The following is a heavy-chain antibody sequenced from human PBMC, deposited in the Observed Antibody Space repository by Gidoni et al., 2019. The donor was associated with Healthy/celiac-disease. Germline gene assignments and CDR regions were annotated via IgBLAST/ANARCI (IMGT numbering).Heavy chain of an antibody. Sequence: QVQLVQSGAEVKKPGSSVKVSCKASGGTFSRYAISWVRQAPGQGLEWMGGIIPIFGTANYAQKFQGRVTITADESTSTAYMELSSLRSEDTAVYYCARVSTIYDSSGYSLGAFDIWGQGTMVTVSS. V-gene: IGHV1-69*01. J-gene: IGHJ3*02. CDR3: ARVSTIYDSSGYSLGAFDI. D-gene: IGHD3-22*01. CDR1: GGTFSRYA. CDR2: IIPIFGTA.